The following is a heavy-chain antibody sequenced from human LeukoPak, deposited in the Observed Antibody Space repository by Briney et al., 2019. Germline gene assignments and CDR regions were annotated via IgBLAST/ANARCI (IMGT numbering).Heavy chain of an antibody. Sequence: SEALSLTCTVSGGSISSSSYYWGWIRQPTGKGLEWIGSIYYSGSTYYNPSLKSRVTISVDTSKNQFSLKLSSVTAADTAAYYCARYLGPIEGYNWFDPWGQGTLVTVSS. CDR2: IYYSGST. J-gene: IGHJ5*02. V-gene: IGHV4-39*07. CDR3: ARYLGPIEGYNWFDP. D-gene: IGHD2-15*01. CDR1: GGSISSSSYY.